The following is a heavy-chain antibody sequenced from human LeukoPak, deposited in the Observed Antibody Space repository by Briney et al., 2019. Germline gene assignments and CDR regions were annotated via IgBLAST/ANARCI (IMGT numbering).Heavy chain of an antibody. V-gene: IGHV4-59*01. Sequence: SETLSLTCTVSGGSISTYYWNWIRQPPGKGLEWIGYIYHSGSTNYNPSLQGRVTISVDTSKNQFSLNLNSVPAADTAVYYCARGGAARLHFQNWGQGTLVTVSS. CDR1: GGSISTYY. J-gene: IGHJ1*01. CDR2: IYHSGST. D-gene: IGHD6-6*01. CDR3: ARGGAARLHFQN.